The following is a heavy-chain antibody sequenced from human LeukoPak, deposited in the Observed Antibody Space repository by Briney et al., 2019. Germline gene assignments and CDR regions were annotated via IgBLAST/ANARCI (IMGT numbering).Heavy chain of an antibody. CDR3: ARESGSGSSEHAFDI. V-gene: IGHV4-59*12. CDR1: GGSISSYY. J-gene: IGHJ3*02. CDR2: IYYSGST. D-gene: IGHD1-26*01. Sequence: PSETLSLTCTVSGGSISSYYWSWIRQPPGKGLEWIGYIYYSGSTNYNPSLKSRVTISVDTSKNQFSLKLSSVTAADTAVYYCARESGSGSSEHAFDIWGQGTMVTVSS.